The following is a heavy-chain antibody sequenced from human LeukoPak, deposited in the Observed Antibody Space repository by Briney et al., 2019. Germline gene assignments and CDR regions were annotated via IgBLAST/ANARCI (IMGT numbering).Heavy chain of an antibody. J-gene: IGHJ5*02. D-gene: IGHD2-2*01. CDR2: IYYSGST. CDR3: ARGNVVPAAIGFSDWFDP. V-gene: IGHV4-31*03. Sequence: SETLSLTCTVSGGSISSGGYYWSWIRQHPGKGLEWIGYIYYSGSTYYNPSLKSRVTISVDTSKNQFSLKLSSVTAADTAVYYCARGNVVPAAIGFSDWFDPWGQGTLVTVSS. CDR1: GGSISSGGYY.